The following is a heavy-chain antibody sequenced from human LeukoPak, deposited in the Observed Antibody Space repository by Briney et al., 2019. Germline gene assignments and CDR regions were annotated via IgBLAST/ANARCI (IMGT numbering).Heavy chain of an antibody. Sequence: ASVKVSCKASGYTFTGYYMHWVRQAPGRGLEWMGWINPNSGGTNYAQKFQGRVTLTRDTSINTAYMELSRLRSDDTAVYFCARVAKKDSYGFYYMDVWGKGTTVTVSS. D-gene: IGHD5-18*01. CDR1: GYTFTGYY. CDR3: ARVAKKDSYGFYYMDV. J-gene: IGHJ6*03. V-gene: IGHV1-2*02. CDR2: INPNSGGT.